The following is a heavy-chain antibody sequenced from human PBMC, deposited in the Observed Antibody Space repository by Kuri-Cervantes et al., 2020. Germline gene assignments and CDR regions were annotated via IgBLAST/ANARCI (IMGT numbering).Heavy chain of an antibody. CDR1: GGSISSYY. Sequence: SETLSLTCTVSGGSISSYYWSWIRQPPGKGLEWIGYIYYSGSTNYNPSLKSRVTISVDTSKNQFSLKLSSVTAADTAVYYCARVWPYSSGWYVGWYFDLWGRGTLVTVSS. CDR2: IYYSGST. V-gene: IGHV4-59*01. CDR3: ARVWPYSSGWYVGWYFDL. D-gene: IGHD6-19*01. J-gene: IGHJ2*01.